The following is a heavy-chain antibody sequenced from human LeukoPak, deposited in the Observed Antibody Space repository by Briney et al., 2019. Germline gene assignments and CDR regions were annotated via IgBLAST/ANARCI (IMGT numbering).Heavy chain of an antibody. CDR1: GGTFTSYS. J-gene: IGHJ4*02. V-gene: IGHV1-69*05. CDR2: IIPVSGTT. Sequence: SVKVSCKASGGTFTSYSISWLRQAPGQGLDWVGNIIPVSGTTDYAQKHQGRVTITTDESTSTAYMELSSLRSEDTAVYYCARELGCSSTSCSVYFDYWGQGTLVTVSS. CDR3: ARELGCSSTSCSVYFDY. D-gene: IGHD2-2*01.